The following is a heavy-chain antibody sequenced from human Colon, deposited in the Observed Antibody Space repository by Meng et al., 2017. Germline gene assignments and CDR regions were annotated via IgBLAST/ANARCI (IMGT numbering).Heavy chain of an antibody. V-gene: IGHV4-31*03. CDR1: GGSINSDDYY. CDR2: IYYSGST. CDR3: ARGDYDGLAY. Sequence: QVQLQESGPGLVKPSQTLSLTCTVSGGSINSDDYYWSWIRQHSGKGLEWIGFIYYSGSTYYHPSLKSRVSISVYTSKNQFSLKVTTVTAADTAVYYCARGDYDGLAYWGQGTLVTVSS. D-gene: IGHD4-17*01. J-gene: IGHJ4*02.